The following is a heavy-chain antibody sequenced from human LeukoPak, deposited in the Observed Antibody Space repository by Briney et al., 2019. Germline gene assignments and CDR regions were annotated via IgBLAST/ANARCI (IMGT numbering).Heavy chain of an antibody. CDR1: GDSISSSSYY. CDR3: ASRRRVSSGWYEETYDY. D-gene: IGHD6-19*01. CDR2: IYYSGST. Sequence: SETLSLTCTVSGDSISSSSYYWGWIRQPPGKGLEWIGSIYYSGSTYYNPSLKSRVTISVDTAKNQFSLKLSSVTAADTAVYYCASRRRVSSGWYEETYDYWGQGTLVTVSS. J-gene: IGHJ4*02. V-gene: IGHV4-39*01.